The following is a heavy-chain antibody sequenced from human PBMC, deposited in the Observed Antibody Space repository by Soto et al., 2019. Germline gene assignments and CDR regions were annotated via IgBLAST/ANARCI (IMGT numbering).Heavy chain of an antibody. CDR1: GFTFSSYG. CDR2: ISYDGSNK. CDR3: AKDGSGYIDY. D-gene: IGHD2-15*01. J-gene: IGHJ4*02. V-gene: IGHV3-30*18. Sequence: QVQLVESGGGVVQPGRSLRLSCAASGFTFSSYGMHWVRQAPGKGLEWVAVISYDGSNKYYADSVKGRFTISRDNSKNTLYLQMNGLRAEDTAVYYCAKDGSGYIDYWGQGTLVTVSS.